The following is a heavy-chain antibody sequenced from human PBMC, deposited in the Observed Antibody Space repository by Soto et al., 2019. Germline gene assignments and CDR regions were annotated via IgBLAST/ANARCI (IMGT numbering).Heavy chain of an antibody. Sequence: GESLKISCKGSGYSFTSYWIGWVRQMPGKGLEWMGIIYPGDSDTRYSPSFQGQVTISADKSISTAYLQWSSLKASDTAMYYCARRYYDILTGHYNWFDPWGQGTLVT. CDR2: IYPGDSDT. CDR1: GYSFTSYW. D-gene: IGHD3-9*01. CDR3: ARRYYDILTGHYNWFDP. V-gene: IGHV5-51*01. J-gene: IGHJ5*02.